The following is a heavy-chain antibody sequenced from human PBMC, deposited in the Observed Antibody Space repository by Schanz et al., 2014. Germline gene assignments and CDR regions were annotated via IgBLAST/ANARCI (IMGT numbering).Heavy chain of an antibody. D-gene: IGHD1-1*01. CDR3: VRDAGRDGYNLAFDV. J-gene: IGHJ3*01. Sequence: VQLVESGGGVVQPGTSLRLSCAASGCTFSNYAMSWVRQAPGKGLEWVSVIYSDGRTYYGDSVKGRFTISRDSSKNTLFLHMNSLRAEDTAVYYCVRDAGRDGYNLAFDVWGQGTLVTVSS. V-gene: IGHV3-66*01. CDR1: GCTFSNYA. CDR2: IYSDGRT.